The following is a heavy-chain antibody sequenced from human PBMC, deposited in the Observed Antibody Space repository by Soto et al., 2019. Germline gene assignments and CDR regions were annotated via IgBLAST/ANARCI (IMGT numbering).Heavy chain of an antibody. CDR1: GGSVNSANYY. CDR2: IYYNGNT. Sequence: ASETLSLTCSVSGGSVNSANYYWRWMRQPPGKGLEWIGFIYYNGNTKYNPSLKSRVTISLDTSKNQFSLNLTSVTAADAAVYYCSRDNSGYFPTYWGQGTLVTVSS. J-gene: IGHJ4*02. V-gene: IGHV4-61*01. CDR3: SRDNSGYFPTY. D-gene: IGHD3-22*01.